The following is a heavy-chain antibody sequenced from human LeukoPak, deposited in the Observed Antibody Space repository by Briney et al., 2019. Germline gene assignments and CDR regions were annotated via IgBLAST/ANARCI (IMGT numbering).Heavy chain of an antibody. V-gene: IGHV4-59*08. CDR3: ARLTFIAPSLWFGESASYYFDY. J-gene: IGHJ4*02. D-gene: IGHD3-10*01. CDR2: IYYSGST. CDR1: GGSISSYY. Sequence: TSSETLSLTCTVSGGSISSYYWSWIRQPPGKGLEWIGYIYYSGSTNYDPSLKSRVTISVDTSKNQFSLKLSPVTAADTAVYYCARLTFIAPSLWFGESASYYFDYWGQGTLVTVSS.